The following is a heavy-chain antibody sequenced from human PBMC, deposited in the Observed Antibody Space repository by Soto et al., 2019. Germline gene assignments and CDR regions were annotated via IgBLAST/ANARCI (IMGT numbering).Heavy chain of an antibody. CDR1: GITFINAW. CDR2: IKNKADGETT. V-gene: IGHV3-15*01. CDR3: ITDPGEYETF. J-gene: IGHJ4*02. Sequence: ERQLVESGGGLVKTGESLRLSCAVSGITFINAWMSWVRQAPGKGLEWVARIKNKADGETTDYAAPVKGRFTIWRDDSRNRLFLQLNNLKAEDTAVDYGITDPGEYETFWGQGTLVTVSS. D-gene: IGHD4-17*01.